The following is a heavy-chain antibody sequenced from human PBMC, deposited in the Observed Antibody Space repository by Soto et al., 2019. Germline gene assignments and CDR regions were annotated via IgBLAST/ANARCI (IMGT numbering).Heavy chain of an antibody. V-gene: IGHV1-69*02. CDR2: IIPILGIG. CDR1: GGTFSSYT. J-gene: IGHJ5*02. D-gene: IGHD6-19*01. Sequence: QVQLVQSGAEVKKPGSSVKVSCKASGGTFSSYTISWMRQAPGQGLEWMGRIIPILGIGNYAQKFQGRVTITADKSTSTAYMELSSLRSEDTAVYYCAYARYSSAWYDFNWFDAWGQGTLVTVSS. CDR3: AYARYSSAWYDFNWFDA.